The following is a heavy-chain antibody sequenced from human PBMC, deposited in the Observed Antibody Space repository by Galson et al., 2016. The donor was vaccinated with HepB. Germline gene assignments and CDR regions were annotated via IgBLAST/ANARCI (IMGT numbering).Heavy chain of an antibody. CDR1: GFIFSNYG. V-gene: IGHV3-30*18. J-gene: IGHJ4*02. CDR3: AKVCGGDCPEGDY. Sequence: SLRLSCAASGFIFSNYGMRWVRQAPGKGLEWVTVISYDGSDKYYADSVKGRFTISRDNSKNTVHLQMNSLRPEDTAVYYCAKVCGGDCPEGDYWGQGTLVAVSS. D-gene: IGHD2-21*02. CDR2: ISYDGSDK.